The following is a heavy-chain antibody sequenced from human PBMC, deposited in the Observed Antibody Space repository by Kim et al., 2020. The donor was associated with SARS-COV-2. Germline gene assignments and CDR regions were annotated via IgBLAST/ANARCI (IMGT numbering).Heavy chain of an antibody. CDR3: VNDLAGVVGISLYS. V-gene: IGHV3-30-3*02. CDR2: ILSDGRNK. CDR1: GFTFNRHA. J-gene: IGHJ4*02. D-gene: IGHD2-8*01. Sequence: GGSLRLSCAASGFTFNRHAMHWVRQAPGKGLDWVAVILSDGRNKAYAASVRGRFTISRDNSENTVYLQLNSLRPEATAVYYCVNDLAGVVGISLYSWGQG.